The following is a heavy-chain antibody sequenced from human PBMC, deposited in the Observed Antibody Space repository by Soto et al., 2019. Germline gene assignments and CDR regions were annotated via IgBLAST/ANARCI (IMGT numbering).Heavy chain of an antibody. CDR2: LDQDGAER. D-gene: IGHD3-16*01. CDR3: VCGGNFFVY. Sequence: EVQLVESGGGLVQPGGSLRLSCAASGFTFSTYWMTWVRRPPGKGLEWVANLDQDGAERYYVDSVRGRITISRDNANKSPYLQRNTLRAVDAAVYACVCGGNFFVYWGQGTLVTVSP. CDR1: GFTFSTYW. J-gene: IGHJ4*02. V-gene: IGHV3-7*01.